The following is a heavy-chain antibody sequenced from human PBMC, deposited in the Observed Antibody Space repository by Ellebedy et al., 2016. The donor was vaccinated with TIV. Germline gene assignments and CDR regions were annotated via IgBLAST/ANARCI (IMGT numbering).Heavy chain of an antibody. Sequence: GESLKISXAASGLTFGSFAIHWVRQAPGKGLEWVAVIADDGSNKYDIDSVKGRFTISRDNSKNTLYLQMNSLRAEDTAVYYCAKIRAQWEPLDYWGQGTLVTVSS. D-gene: IGHD1-26*01. J-gene: IGHJ4*02. CDR3: AKIRAQWEPLDY. CDR2: IADDGSNK. CDR1: GLTFGSFA. V-gene: IGHV3-30*18.